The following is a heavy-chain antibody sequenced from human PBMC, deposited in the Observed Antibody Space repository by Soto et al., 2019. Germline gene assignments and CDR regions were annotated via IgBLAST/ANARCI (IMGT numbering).Heavy chain of an antibody. D-gene: IGHD3-3*01. V-gene: IGHV1-2*04. J-gene: IGHJ6*02. CDR1: GYTFTGYY. Sequence: ASVKVSCKASGYTFTGYYIHWVRQAPGQELEWMGWINPNSGGTKYAQKFQGWVTMTTDTSISTVYMELTRLFFVVTAVYYCAIVQYDFWSGPPNYAMDVWGQGTTVTVSS. CDR3: AIVQYDFWSGPPNYAMDV. CDR2: INPNSGGT.